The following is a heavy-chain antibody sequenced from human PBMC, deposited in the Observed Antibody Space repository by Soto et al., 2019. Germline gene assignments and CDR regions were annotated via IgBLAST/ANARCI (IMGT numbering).Heavy chain of an antibody. V-gene: IGHV3-23*01. CDR3: ARDYYGMDV. J-gene: IGHJ6*02. CDR1: GFTFSTYA. CDR2: ISGSGGST. Sequence: EVQLLESGGGLVQPGGSLRLSCAASGFTFSTYAMSWVRQAPGKGPEWVSAISGSGGSTNYADSVKGRFTISRDNSKNTLYLQMNSLRAEDTAVYSCARDYYGMDVWGQGTTVTVSS.